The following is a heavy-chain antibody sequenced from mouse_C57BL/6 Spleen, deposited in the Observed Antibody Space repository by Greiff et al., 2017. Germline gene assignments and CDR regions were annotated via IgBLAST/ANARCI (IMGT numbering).Heavy chain of an antibody. V-gene: IGHV1-69*01. Sequence: QVQLQQPGAELVMPGASVKLSCKASGYTFTSYWMHWVKQRPGQGLEWIGEIDPSDSYTNYNQKFKGKSTLTVDKSSSTAYMQLSSLTSEDSAVYYCARRVTTGYYLDYWGQGTTLTVSS. D-gene: IGHD2-2*01. CDR1: GYTFTSYW. CDR3: ARRVTTGYYLDY. J-gene: IGHJ2*01. CDR2: IDPSDSYT.